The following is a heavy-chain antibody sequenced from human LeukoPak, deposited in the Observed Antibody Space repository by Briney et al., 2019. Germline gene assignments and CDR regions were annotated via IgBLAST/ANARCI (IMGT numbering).Heavy chain of an antibody. V-gene: IGHV4-59*01. J-gene: IGHJ4*02. Sequence: PPGKGLEWIGYIYYSGSTNYTPSLKSRVTISVDTSKNQFSLKLSSVTAADTAVYHCASGGYWGQGTLVTVSS. CDR3: ASGGY. CDR2: IYYSGST. D-gene: IGHD3-16*01.